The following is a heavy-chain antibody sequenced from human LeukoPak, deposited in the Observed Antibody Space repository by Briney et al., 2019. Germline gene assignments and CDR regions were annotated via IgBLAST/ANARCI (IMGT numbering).Heavy chain of an antibody. J-gene: IGHJ3*02. D-gene: IGHD3-16*02. CDR2: IYYSGST. CDR3: ARAPAYDYVWGSYRFEVNFDI. V-gene: IGHV4-59*01. Sequence: SETLSLTCTVSGGSISSYYWSWIRQPPGKGLEWIGYIYYSGSTNYKPSLKSRVNISVDTSKNQFSLKLSSVTAADTAVYYCARAPAYDYVWGSYRFEVNFDIWGQGTMVTVSS. CDR1: GGSISSYY.